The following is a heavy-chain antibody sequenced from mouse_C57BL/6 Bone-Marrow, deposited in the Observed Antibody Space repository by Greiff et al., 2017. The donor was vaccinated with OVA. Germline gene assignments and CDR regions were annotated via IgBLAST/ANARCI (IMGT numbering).Heavy chain of an antibody. CDR2: VYPRGGST. D-gene: IGHD1-1*01. CDR3: ARGRLRSGFAY. J-gene: IGHJ3*01. V-gene: IGHV1-78*01. Sequence: QVQLQQSDAELVKPGASVKISCKVSGYTFTDYTIHWMKQRPEQGLEWIGFVYPRGGSTKYNEKFKGKATLTADKSSSTAYMQLNSLTSEDAAVYYCARGRLRSGFAYWGQGTLVTVSA. CDR1: GYTFTDYT.